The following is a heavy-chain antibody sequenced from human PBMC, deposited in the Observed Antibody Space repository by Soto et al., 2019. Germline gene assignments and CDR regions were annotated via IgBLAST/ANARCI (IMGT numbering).Heavy chain of an antibody. Sequence: SETLPLTCTVSDGSISVSYWSLMRQPPGKGLEWIGYIHYSGSTKYNPSLKSRVTISVDTSKNQLYLKVSSVTAADTAVYYCARGYYDSSGSPNVFDPSGQGTLVPV. D-gene: IGHD3-22*01. CDR1: DGSISVSY. V-gene: IGHV4-59*01. J-gene: IGHJ5*02. CDR2: IHYSGST. CDR3: ARGYYDSSGSPNVFDP.